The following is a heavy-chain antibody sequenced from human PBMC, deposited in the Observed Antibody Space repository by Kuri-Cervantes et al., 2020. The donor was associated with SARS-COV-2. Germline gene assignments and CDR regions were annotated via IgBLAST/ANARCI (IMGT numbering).Heavy chain of an antibody. CDR3: ARVSTYSSSWPDY. CDR2: IYHSGST. V-gene: IGHV4-38-2*01. J-gene: IGHJ4*02. Sequence: SETLSLTCAVSGYSISSGYYWGWIRQPPGKGLEWIGSIYHSGSTYYNPSLKSRVTISVDTSKNQFSLKLSSVTAADTAVYYCARVSTYSSSWPDYWGQGTLVTVSS. CDR1: GYSISSGYY. D-gene: IGHD6-13*01.